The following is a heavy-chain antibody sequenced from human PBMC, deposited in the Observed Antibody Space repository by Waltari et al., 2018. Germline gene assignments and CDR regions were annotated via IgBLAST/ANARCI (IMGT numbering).Heavy chain of an antibody. V-gene: IGHV1-69*05. CDR2: IIPIFGTA. CDR3: ASFRAGDHYHSNNGFDP. Sequence: QVQLVQSGAEVKKPGSSVKVSCKASGGTFSSYAISWVRQAPGQGLEWMGGIIPIFGTANYAQKFQGRVMITTDESTSTAYMELSSLRSEDTAVYYCASFRAGDHYHSNNGFDPWGQGTLVTVSS. CDR1: GGTFSSYA. J-gene: IGHJ5*02. D-gene: IGHD3-22*01.